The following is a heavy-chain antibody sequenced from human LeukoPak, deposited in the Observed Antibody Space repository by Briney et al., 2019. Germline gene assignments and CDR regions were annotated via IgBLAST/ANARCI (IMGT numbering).Heavy chain of an antibody. Sequence: ASVKVSCKASGYAFTDYYMHWVRQAPGQGLEWMGRINPNSGGTNYAQKFQGRVTMTRDTSISTAYMELSRLRSDDTAVYYCATISGELLSTTVTTWVAIDYWGQGTLVTVSS. V-gene: IGHV1-2*06. D-gene: IGHD4-17*01. J-gene: IGHJ4*02. CDR3: ATISGELLSTTVTTWVAIDY. CDR2: INPNSGGT. CDR1: GYAFTDYY.